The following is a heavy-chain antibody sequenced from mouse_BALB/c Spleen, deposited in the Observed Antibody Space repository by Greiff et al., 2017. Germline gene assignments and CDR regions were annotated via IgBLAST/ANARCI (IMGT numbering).Heavy chain of an antibody. CDR2: IYPGNVNT. J-gene: IGHJ4*01. Sequence: QVQLQQSGPELVKPGASVRISCKASGYTFTSYYIHWVKQRPGQGLEWIGWIYPGNVNTKYNEKFKGKATLTADNSSSTAYMQLSSLTSEDSAVYFWARGITGGMDYWGQGTSVTVAS. CDR3: ARGITGGMDY. CDR1: GYTFTSYY. D-gene: IGHD4-1*01. V-gene: IGHV1S56*01.